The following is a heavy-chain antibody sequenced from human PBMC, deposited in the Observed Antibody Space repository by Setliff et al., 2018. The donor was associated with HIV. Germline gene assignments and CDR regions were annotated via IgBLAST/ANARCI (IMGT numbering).Heavy chain of an antibody. D-gene: IGHD3-10*01. J-gene: IGHJ5*02. CDR3: ARGYSDGSGPYTSHWFDP. CDR2: IYTSGDT. CDR1: GGSISSYY. V-gene: IGHV4-4*07. Sequence: KTSETLSLTCTVSGGSISSYYWSWIRQPAGKGLEWVGRIYTSGDTNYNPSLKSRVTMSIDTSKNQFSLKLSSVTAADTAVYYCARGYSDGSGPYTSHWFDPWGQGTLVTVSS.